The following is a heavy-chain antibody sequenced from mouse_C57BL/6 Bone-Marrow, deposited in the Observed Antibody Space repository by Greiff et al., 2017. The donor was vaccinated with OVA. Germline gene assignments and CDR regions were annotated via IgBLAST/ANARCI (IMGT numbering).Heavy chain of an antibody. J-gene: IGHJ4*01. CDR3: ARRRTGRMDY. V-gene: IGHV1-64*01. CDR1: GYTFTSYW. Sequence: QVQLQQPGAELVKPGASVKLSCKASGYTFTSYWVHWVKQRPGQGLEWIGMIHPNSGSTNYNEKFKSKATLTVDKSSSTAYMQLSSLTSEDSAVYYCARRRTGRMDYWGQGTSVTVSS. D-gene: IGHD4-1*01. CDR2: IHPNSGST.